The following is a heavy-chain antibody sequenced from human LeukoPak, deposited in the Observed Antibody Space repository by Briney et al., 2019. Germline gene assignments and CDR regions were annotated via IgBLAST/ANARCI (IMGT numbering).Heavy chain of an antibody. CDR2: IWYDGSNK. V-gene: IGHV3-33*06. CDR1: GFTFSSYG. J-gene: IGHJ6*02. D-gene: IGHD3-3*01. CDR3: AKDGGGSLEWLPPMDV. Sequence: GRSLRLSCAASGFTFSSYGMHWVRQAPGKGLEWVAVIWYDGSNKYYADSVKGRFTISRDNSKNTLYLQMNRLRVEDTAVYYCAKDGGGSLEWLPPMDVWGRGTTVTVSS.